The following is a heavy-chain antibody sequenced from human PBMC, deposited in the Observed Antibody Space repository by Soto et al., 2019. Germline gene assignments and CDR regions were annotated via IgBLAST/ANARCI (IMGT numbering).Heavy chain of an antibody. CDR3: ARDLLGCSGGSCHNIDYYYYMDV. Sequence: GGSLRLSCAASGFTVSSNYMSWVRQAPGKGLEWVSVIYSGGSTYYADSVKGRFTISRHNSKNTLYLQMNSLRAEDTAVYYCARDLLGCSGGSCHNIDYYYYMDVWGKGTTVTVSS. J-gene: IGHJ6*03. V-gene: IGHV3-53*04. CDR1: GFTVSSNY. D-gene: IGHD2-15*01. CDR2: IYSGGST.